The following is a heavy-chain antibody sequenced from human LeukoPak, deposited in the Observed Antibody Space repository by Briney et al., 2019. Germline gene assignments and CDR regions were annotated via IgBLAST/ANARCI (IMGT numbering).Heavy chain of an antibody. CDR1: GGSISTYY. Sequence: PSETLSLTCTVSGGSISTYYWSWIRQPPGKGLEWIGYIYYSGSTNYNPSLKSRVTISVDTSKNQFSLKLSSVTAADTAVYYCARQGTWFGHAYDYWGQGTLVTVSS. CDR2: IYYSGST. CDR3: ARQGTWFGHAYDY. D-gene: IGHD3-10*01. J-gene: IGHJ4*02. V-gene: IGHV4-59*01.